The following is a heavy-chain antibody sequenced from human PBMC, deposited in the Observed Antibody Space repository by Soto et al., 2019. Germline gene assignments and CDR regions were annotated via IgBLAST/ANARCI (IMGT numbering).Heavy chain of an antibody. CDR3: ARWSFLDH. Sequence: QPGGSLRLSCATSGFSFSSFVMSWVRQAPGKGLEWVSSLSGSDGKTYYADSVKGRFSMSTDTSKSTLYLEMNSLRAEDTAVYYCARWSFLDHWGQGTRVTVSS. CDR1: GFSFSSFV. D-gene: IGHD1-26*01. CDR2: LSGSDGKT. V-gene: IGHV3-23*01. J-gene: IGHJ4*02.